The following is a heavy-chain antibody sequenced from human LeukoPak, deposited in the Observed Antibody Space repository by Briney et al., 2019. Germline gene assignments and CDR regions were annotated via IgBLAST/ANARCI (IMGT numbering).Heavy chain of an antibody. CDR3: AKVRSRIAAAGTSVYYFDY. J-gene: IGHJ4*02. V-gene: IGHV3-23*01. D-gene: IGHD6-13*01. CDR1: GFTFSSYA. CDR2: IRGSGGST. Sequence: GGSLILSCAASGFTFSSYAMSWVRQAPGKGLEWVSAIRGSGGSTYYADSVKGRFTISRDNSKNTLYLQMNSLRAEDTAVYYCAKVRSRIAAAGTSVYYFDYWGQGTLVTVSS.